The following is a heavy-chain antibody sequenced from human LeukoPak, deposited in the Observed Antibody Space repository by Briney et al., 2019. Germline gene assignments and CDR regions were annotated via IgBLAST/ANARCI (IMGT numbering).Heavy chain of an antibody. V-gene: IGHV4-4*07. CDR3: ASRYSSSWEADY. CDR1: GGSISSYY. D-gene: IGHD6-13*01. J-gene: IGHJ4*02. Sequence: SETLSLTCTVSGGSISSYYWSWIRQPAGKGLEWIGRIYTSGSTNYNPSLKSRVTISVDTSKNQFSLKLSSVTAADTAVYYCASRYSSSWEADYWGQGTLVTVSS. CDR2: IYTSGST.